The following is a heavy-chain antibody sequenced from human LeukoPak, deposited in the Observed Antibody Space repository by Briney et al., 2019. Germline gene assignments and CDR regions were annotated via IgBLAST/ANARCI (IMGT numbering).Heavy chain of an antibody. V-gene: IGHV3-7*01. J-gene: IGHJ2*01. CDR2: IKQDGSEK. CDR3: VRDRFSTYLYFDL. D-gene: IGHD2/OR15-2a*01. CDR1: GFTFSTYW. Sequence: PGGSLRLSCAASGFTFSTYWMSWVRQAPGKGLEWVANIKQDGSEKYYVDSVKGRFTISRDNAKNSLYLQMNSLRAEDTAVYYCVRDRFSTYLYFDLWGRGTLVTVSS.